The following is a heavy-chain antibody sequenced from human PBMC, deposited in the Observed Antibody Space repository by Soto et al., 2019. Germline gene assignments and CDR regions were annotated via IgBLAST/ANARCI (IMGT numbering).Heavy chain of an antibody. CDR2: VNPDGTRT. V-gene: IGHV3-7*01. J-gene: IGHJ4*02. Sequence: GGSLRLSCAASGFRFSTSWMSWVRQAPGKGPEWVANVNPDGTRTYYVDSGRGRFTIFRDNAQNSLYLQMSSLTVEDTAIFYCAKNGNWGQGTLVTVSS. CDR3: AKNGN. CDR1: GFRFSTSW.